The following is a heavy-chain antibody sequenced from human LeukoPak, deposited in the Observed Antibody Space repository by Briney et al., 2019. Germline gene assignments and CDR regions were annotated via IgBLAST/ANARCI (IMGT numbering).Heavy chain of an antibody. CDR2: IFTSGIISGNT. Sequence: SETLSLTCTVSGGSTSSYYWSWIRQPPGKGLEWIGRIFTSGIISGNTNYNPSLESRVTMSVDASKNQFSLKLTSVTAADTAVYYCAREDVDIDGQWLHFDSWVQGTLVTVSS. CDR1: GGSTSSYY. V-gene: IGHV4-4*07. J-gene: IGHJ4*02. CDR3: AREDVDIDGQWLHFDS. D-gene: IGHD2-2*03.